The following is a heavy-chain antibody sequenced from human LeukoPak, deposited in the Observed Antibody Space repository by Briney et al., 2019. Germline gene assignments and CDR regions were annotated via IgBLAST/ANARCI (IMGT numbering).Heavy chain of an antibody. Sequence: GGSLRLSCAASGFTVSSHYMSWVRQAPGKGLEWVSVIYSGGSTYYADPVEGRFTISRDNSKNTLHLQMNRLRAEDTAVYFCAGRHCSGGGCYFAGADPFDYWGQGTLVTVSS. D-gene: IGHD2-15*01. CDR3: AGRHCSGGGCYFAGADPFDY. CDR1: GFTVSSHY. V-gene: IGHV3-53*01. CDR2: IYSGGST. J-gene: IGHJ4*02.